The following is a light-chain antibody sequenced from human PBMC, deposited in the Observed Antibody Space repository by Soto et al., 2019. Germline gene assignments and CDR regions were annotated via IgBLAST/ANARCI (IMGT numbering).Light chain of an antibody. CDR1: QSVSSSY. J-gene: IGKJ2*01. CDR3: QQYGSSPRT. CDR2: GAS. V-gene: IGKV3-20*01. Sequence: EIVLTQSPGILSLSPGERATLSCRASQSVSSSYLAWYQQKPGQAPRLLMYGASRRAPGNPDRFSGSGSGTDFTLTISRLEPEDFAVYYCQQYGSSPRTFGQGTKLEIK.